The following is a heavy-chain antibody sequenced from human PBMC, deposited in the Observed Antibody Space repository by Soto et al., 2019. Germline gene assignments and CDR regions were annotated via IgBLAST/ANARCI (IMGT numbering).Heavy chain of an antibody. CDR2: IYYSGST. J-gene: IGHJ6*02. D-gene: IGHD2-15*01. CDR3: AREGSLLYGGNSDSSSTMDV. V-gene: IGHV4-59*12. Sequence: PSETLSLTCTVSGGSIRRYYWSWILQPPGKRLEWIGYIYYSGSTNYNPSLKSRVTISVDTSKNQFSLKLSSVTAADTAVYYCAREGSLLYGGNSDSSSTMDVCGQGTTVTVSS. CDR1: GGSIRRYY.